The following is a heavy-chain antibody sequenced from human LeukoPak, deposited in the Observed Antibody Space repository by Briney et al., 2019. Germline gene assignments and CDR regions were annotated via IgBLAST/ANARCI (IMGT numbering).Heavy chain of an antibody. CDR2: INPDGSST. CDR1: GFIFTNYW. CDR3: ARVDIGGWYWLDP. D-gene: IGHD6-19*01. V-gene: IGHV3-74*01. Sequence: GGSLRLSCAASGFIFTNYWMHWVRHAPGKGLVWVSRINPDGSSTSYADSVKGRFTISRDNAKNTLYLQMNSLRVEDTAVYYCARVDIGGWYWLDPWGQGTQVTVSS. J-gene: IGHJ5*02.